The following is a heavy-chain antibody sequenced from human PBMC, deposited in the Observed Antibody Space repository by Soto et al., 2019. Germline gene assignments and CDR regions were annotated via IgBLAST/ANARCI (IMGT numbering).Heavy chain of an antibody. Sequence: RASVKVSCKASGYSFTSLDINWVRQTAGQGLEWMGWMQPSTGRTGYAQKFQGRVTMTRDTSINTAYMELTTLTSDDTAFYYCARGVSAGVDYWGQGTLGTVSS. CDR1: GYSFTSLD. J-gene: IGHJ4*02. V-gene: IGHV1-8*01. CDR2: MQPSTGRT. D-gene: IGHD1-26*01. CDR3: ARGVSAGVDY.